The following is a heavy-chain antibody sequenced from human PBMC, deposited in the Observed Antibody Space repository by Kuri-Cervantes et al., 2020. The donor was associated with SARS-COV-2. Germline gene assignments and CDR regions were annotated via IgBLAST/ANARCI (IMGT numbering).Heavy chain of an antibody. CDR1: GFTFSSYW. CDR3: ARQCEQGYSYGDYYGMDV. Sequence: GESLKISCAASGFTFSSYWMSWVRQAPGKGLEWVANIKQDGSEKYYVDSVKGRFTISRDNAKNSLYLQMNSLRAEDTAVYYCARQCEQGYSYGDYYGMDVWGQGTTVTVSS. V-gene: IGHV3-7*01. J-gene: IGHJ6*02. CDR2: IKQDGSEK. D-gene: IGHD5-18*01.